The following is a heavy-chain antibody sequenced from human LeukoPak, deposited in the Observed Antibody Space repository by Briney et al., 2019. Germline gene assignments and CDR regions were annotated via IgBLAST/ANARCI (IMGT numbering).Heavy chain of an antibody. CDR1: GGSISSGGYY. Sequence: SETLSLTCTVSGGSISSGGYYWSWIRQHPGKGLEWIGYIYYSGSTYYNPSLKSRVTISVDTSKNQFSLKLSSVTAADTAVYYCARDLGYYDSSGYYRPCWSDPWGQGTLVTVSS. CDR3: ARDLGYYDSSGYYRPCWSDP. D-gene: IGHD3-22*01. CDR2: IYYSGST. J-gene: IGHJ5*02. V-gene: IGHV4-31*03.